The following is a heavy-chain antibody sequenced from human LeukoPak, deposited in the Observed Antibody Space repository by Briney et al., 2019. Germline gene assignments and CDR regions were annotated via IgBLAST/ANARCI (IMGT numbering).Heavy chain of an antibody. Sequence: GGSLRLSCAASGFTFSSYWTSWVRQAPGKGLEWVANIKQDGSEKYYVDSVKGRFTISRDNAKNSLYLQMNSLRAEDTAVYYCARDRDLPFDYWGQGTLVTVSS. CDR2: IKQDGSEK. CDR1: GFTFSSYW. V-gene: IGHV3-7*01. CDR3: ARDRDLPFDY. J-gene: IGHJ4*02. D-gene: IGHD2/OR15-2a*01.